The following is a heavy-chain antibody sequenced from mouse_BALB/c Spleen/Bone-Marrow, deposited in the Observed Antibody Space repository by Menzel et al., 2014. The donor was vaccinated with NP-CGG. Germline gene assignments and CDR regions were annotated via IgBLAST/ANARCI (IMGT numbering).Heavy chain of an antibody. CDR1: GYTFTSYY. V-gene: IGHV1S81*02. Sequence: QLPEAWGGLVKPGGSVKVSWKASGYTFTSYYMYWGKPRPGQRLEWVWEINPSNGGTNFNGKFKSKATLTVDKSSSTAYMQLSSLTSEDSAVYYCTREGDSPFAYWGQGTLVTVSA. CDR3: TREGDSPFAY. D-gene: IGHD2-13*01. J-gene: IGHJ3*01. CDR2: INPSNGGT.